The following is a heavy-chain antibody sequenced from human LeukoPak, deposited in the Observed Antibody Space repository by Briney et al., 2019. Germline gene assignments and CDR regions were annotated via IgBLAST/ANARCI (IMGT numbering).Heavy chain of an antibody. D-gene: IGHD3-3*01. J-gene: IGHJ3*02. CDR3: ARDGRSTDAFDI. Sequence: PGGSLRLSCAASGFTFSSYWMNWVRQAPGKGLEWVANINQDGSAQNYVDSVKGRFTFSRDNARNSLYLQMNSLRAEDTAVYYCARDGRSTDAFDIWGQGTMVTVSS. CDR2: INQDGSAQ. CDR1: GFTFSSYW. V-gene: IGHV3-7*01.